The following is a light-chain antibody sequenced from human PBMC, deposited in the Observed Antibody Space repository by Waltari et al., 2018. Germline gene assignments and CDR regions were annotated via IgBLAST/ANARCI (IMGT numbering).Light chain of an antibody. Sequence: QSALTQPPSASGSPGQSVTISCTGTSSDVGGYNYVSWYQQHPGKAPKLMIHEVSKRPSWVPDRFSGSKSGITASLTVSGLQAEDEADYYCSSYAGSNNVVFGGGTKLTVL. CDR3: SSYAGSNNVV. CDR1: SSDVGGYNY. CDR2: EVS. J-gene: IGLJ2*01. V-gene: IGLV2-8*01.